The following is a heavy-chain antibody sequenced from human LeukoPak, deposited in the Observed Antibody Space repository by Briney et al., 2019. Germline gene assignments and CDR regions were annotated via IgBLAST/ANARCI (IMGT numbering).Heavy chain of an antibody. Sequence: ASVKVSCKTSGYTFTGYYIHWVRQAPGQGLEWMGWINPNSGGTNYAQKFQGRVTMTRDTSISTGYMELSSLRSDDTAVYYCARGIAVAPGDTFDIWGQGTMVTVSS. CDR1: GYTFTGYY. V-gene: IGHV1-2*02. D-gene: IGHD6-19*01. CDR2: INPNSGGT. CDR3: ARGIAVAPGDTFDI. J-gene: IGHJ3*02.